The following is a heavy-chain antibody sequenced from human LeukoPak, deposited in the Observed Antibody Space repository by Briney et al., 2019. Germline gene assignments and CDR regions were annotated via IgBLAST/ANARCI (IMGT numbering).Heavy chain of an antibody. V-gene: IGHV3-23*01. Sequence: PGGSLRLSCAASGFTFSSYAMNWVRQAPGKGLEWVSTISGSGDSTYYADSVKGRFTISRDNSKKTVYLQMNSLRAEDTAVYYCARRGYSGYDSASHFDYWGQGTLVAVSS. D-gene: IGHD5-12*01. CDR2: ISGSGDST. J-gene: IGHJ4*02. CDR3: ARRGYSGYDSASHFDY. CDR1: GFTFSSYA.